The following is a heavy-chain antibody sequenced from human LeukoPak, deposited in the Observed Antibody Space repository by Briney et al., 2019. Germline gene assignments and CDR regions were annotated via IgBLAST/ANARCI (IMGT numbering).Heavy chain of an antibody. J-gene: IGHJ3*02. Sequence: GGSLRLSCAASGFTFSSYAMSWVRQAPGKGLKWVSGISGSGGSTYYADSVKGRFTISRDIARKSLYLQMNSLRDEDTAVYYCARGGGRPYSDAFDIWGQGTVVTVSS. CDR2: ISGSGGST. D-gene: IGHD2-15*01. CDR1: GFTFSSYA. V-gene: IGHV3-23*01. CDR3: ARGGGRPYSDAFDI.